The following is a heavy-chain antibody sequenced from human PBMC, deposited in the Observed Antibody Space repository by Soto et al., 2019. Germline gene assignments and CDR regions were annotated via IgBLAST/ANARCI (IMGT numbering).Heavy chain of an antibody. D-gene: IGHD3-3*01. CDR3: ARGTNYDFWSGYLYYMDV. CDR2: TNHSGST. CDR1: GGSFSGYY. J-gene: IGHJ6*03. V-gene: IGHV4-34*01. Sequence: SETLSLTCAVYGGSFSGYYWSWIRQPPGKGLEWIGETNHSGSTNYNPSLKSRVTISVDTSKNQFSLKLSSVTAADTAVYYCARGTNYDFWSGYLYYMDVWGKGTTVTVSS.